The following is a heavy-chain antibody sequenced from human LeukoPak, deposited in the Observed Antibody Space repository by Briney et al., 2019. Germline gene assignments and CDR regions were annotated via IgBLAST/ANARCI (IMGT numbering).Heavy chain of an antibody. CDR2: MNPNSGNT. CDR3: ARASPYSSGWYPTDI. Sequence: ASVKISCKASGYTFTSYDINWVRQATGQGLEWMGWMNPNSGNTGYAQKFQGRVTMTRNTSISTAYMELSSLRSEDTAVYYCARASPYSSGWYPTDIWGQGTMVTVSS. D-gene: IGHD6-19*01. V-gene: IGHV1-8*01. J-gene: IGHJ3*02. CDR1: GYTFTSYD.